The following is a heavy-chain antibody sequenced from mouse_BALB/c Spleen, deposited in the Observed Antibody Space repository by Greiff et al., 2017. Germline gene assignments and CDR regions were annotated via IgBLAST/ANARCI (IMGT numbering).Heavy chain of an antibody. CDR2: IYPSDSYT. CDR1: GYTFTSYW. Sequence: QVQLQQPGAELVRPGASVKLSCKASGYTFTSYWINWVKQRPGQGLEWIGNIYPSDSYTNYNQKFKDKATLTVDKSSSTAYMQLSSPTSEDSAVYYCTRGGLPLYAMDYWGQGTSVTVSS. CDR3: TRGGLPLYAMDY. V-gene: IGHV1-69*02. J-gene: IGHJ4*01. D-gene: IGHD2-2*01.